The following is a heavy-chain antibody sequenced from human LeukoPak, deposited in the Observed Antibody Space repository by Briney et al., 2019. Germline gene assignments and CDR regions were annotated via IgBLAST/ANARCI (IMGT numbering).Heavy chain of an antibody. J-gene: IGHJ5*02. Sequence: PSETLSLTCAVYGGSFSGYYWSWIRQPPGKGLEWIGEINHSGSTNYNPSLKSRVTISVDTSKNQFSLKLRSVTAADTAVYYCARGARFGELSFGFDPWGQGTLVTVSS. D-gene: IGHD3-10*01. CDR3: ARGARFGELSFGFDP. V-gene: IGHV4-34*01. CDR1: GGSFSGYY. CDR2: INHSGST.